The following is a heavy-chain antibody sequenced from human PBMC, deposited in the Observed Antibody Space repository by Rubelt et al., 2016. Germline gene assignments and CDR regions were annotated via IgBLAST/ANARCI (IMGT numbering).Heavy chain of an antibody. CDR3: ASYCSSTSCQGHFQH. CDR2: INHSGST. Sequence: QVQLQQWGAGLLKPSETLSLTCAVYGGSFSGYYWSWIRQPPGKGLEWIGEINHSGSTNYNPSLKSRVTISVETSKNQFYLKLSSVTAADTAVYYCASYCSSTSCQGHFQHWGQGTLVTVSS. V-gene: IGHV4-34*01. J-gene: IGHJ1*01. CDR1: GGSFSGYY. D-gene: IGHD2-2*01.